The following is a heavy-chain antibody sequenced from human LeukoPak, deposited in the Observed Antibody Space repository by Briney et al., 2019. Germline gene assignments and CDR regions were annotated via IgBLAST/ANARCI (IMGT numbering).Heavy chain of an antibody. CDR1: GFTFSSYG. CDR2: IRYDGSNK. CDR3: ATWDGITIFGVVIDEYKTFDY. J-gene: IGHJ4*02. V-gene: IGHV3-30*02. Sequence: GGSLRLSCAASGFTFSSYGMHWVRQAPGKGLEWVAFIRYDGSNKYYADSVKGRFTISGDNSKNTLYLQMNSLRAEDTAVYYCATWDGITIFGVVIDEYKTFDYWGQGTLVTVSS. D-gene: IGHD3-3*01.